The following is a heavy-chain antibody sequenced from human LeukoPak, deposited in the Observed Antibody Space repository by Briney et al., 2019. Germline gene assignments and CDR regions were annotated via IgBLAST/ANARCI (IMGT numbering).Heavy chain of an antibody. V-gene: IGHV1-8*01. D-gene: IGHD6-13*01. Sequence: GASVKVSCKASGYTFTSYDINWVRQATGQGLEWMGWMNPNSGNTDYTQRFQGRVTMTRDISISTAYMELSSLRSEDTAVYYCARGSGIATAGDFDYWGPGTLVTVSS. CDR1: GYTFTSYD. CDR2: MNPNSGNT. CDR3: ARGSGIATAGDFDY. J-gene: IGHJ4*02.